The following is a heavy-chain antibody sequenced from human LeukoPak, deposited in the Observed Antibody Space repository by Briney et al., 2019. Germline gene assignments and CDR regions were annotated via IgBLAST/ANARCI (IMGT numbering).Heavy chain of an antibody. CDR1: VFTVSSNY. V-gene: IGHV3-66*01. J-gene: IGHJ4*02. CDR2: IYSGGST. D-gene: IGHD4/OR15-4a*01. Sequence: GGSLRLSCAVSVFTVSSNYMSWVRQSPGKGLEWLSVIYSGGSTYYADSVKGRFNIYRDHSKNTLYLQLNSLRAEDTAVYYCARNRDYGQTGYFDYWGQGTLVTVSS. CDR3: ARNRDYGQTGYFDY.